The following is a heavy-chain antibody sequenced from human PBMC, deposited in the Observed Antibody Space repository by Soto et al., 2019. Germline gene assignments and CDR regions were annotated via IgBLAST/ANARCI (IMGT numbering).Heavy chain of an antibody. CDR1: VYNFASFW. Sequence: SCHGSVYNFASFWIGWVRQTPGKGLEWMGIIYPGDSDTRYIPSFQGQVTMSVDKSINTAYLHWSGLNASYTAIYYCARNGIIGAHLNYFDPWGKETQFPVSS. CDR2: IYPGDSDT. D-gene: IGHD6-6*01. J-gene: IGHJ5*02. V-gene: IGHV5-51*01. CDR3: ARNGIIGAHLNYFDP.